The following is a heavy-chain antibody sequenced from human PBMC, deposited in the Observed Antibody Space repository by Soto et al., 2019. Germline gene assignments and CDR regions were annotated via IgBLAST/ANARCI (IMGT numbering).Heavy chain of an antibody. Sequence: SAPTLVNPTQTLTVTCTFTGFSLSTSGMCVSWIRQPPGKPLERLALIDLDEDKYYTTSLKTRPTISKHTSLKHVILTLTNMEAVDTATEYCARMSRRLRIFVVDYYYYGMDVWGQGTTVTVSS. J-gene: IGHJ6*02. CDR3: ARMSRRLRIFVVDYYYYGMDV. CDR1: GFSLSTSGMC. V-gene: IGHV2-70*01. CDR2: IDLDEDK. D-gene: IGHD3-3*01.